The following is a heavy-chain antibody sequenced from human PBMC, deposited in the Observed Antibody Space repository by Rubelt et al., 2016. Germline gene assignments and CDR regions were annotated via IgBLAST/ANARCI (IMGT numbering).Heavy chain of an antibody. CDR3: SRLRSYGY. Sequence: SVSNAWMNWVRQAPGKGLEWVGRIKSKTDGGTTDYAAPVKGRFTISRDDSKNTLYLQMNSLKTEDTAVYYCSRLRSYGYWGQGTLVTVSS. J-gene: IGHJ4*02. V-gene: IGHV3-15*07. D-gene: IGHD4-17*01. CDR2: IKSKTDGGTT. CDR1: SVSNAW.